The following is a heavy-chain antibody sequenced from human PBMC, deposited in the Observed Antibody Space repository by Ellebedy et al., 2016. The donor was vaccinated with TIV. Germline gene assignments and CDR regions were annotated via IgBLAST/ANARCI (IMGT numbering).Heavy chain of an antibody. D-gene: IGHD3-22*01. CDR1: GCSIRSYY. Sequence: MPGGSLRLSCTVSGCSIRSYYWSWIRQPPGKGLEWIGYIYYSGSTNYNPSLKSRVTISVDTSKNQFSLKLSPVTAADTAVYYCARASNYYDSSGYYSGAFDIWGQGTMVTVSS. CDR3: ARASNYYDSSGYYSGAFDI. CDR2: IYYSGST. J-gene: IGHJ3*02. V-gene: IGHV4-59*01.